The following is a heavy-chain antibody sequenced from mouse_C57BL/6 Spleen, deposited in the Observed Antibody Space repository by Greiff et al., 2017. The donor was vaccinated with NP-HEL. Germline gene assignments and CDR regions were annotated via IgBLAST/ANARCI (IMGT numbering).Heavy chain of an antibody. V-gene: IGHV14-4*01. D-gene: IGHD2-1*01. Sequence: EVMLVESGAELVRPGASVKLSCTASGFNIKDDYMHWVKQRPEQGLEWIGWIDPENGDTEYASKFQGKATITADTSSNTAYLQLSSLTSEDTAVYYCTTGYGNLGYWGQGTSVTVSS. CDR2: IDPENGDT. CDR3: TTGYGNLGY. J-gene: IGHJ4*01. CDR1: GFNIKDDY.